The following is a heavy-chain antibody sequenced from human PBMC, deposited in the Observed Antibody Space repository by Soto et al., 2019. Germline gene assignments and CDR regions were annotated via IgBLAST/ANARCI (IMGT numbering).Heavy chain of an antibody. J-gene: IGHJ5*02. Sequence: SETLSLTCTVSGDSISGYYWSWIRQPPGKGLEWIGYIFYSGGANYSPSLKSRVIISVDTSKNQFSLKLSSVTAADTAVYYCARGRITIFGVVIMWFDPWGQGTLVTVSP. V-gene: IGHV4-59*12. CDR1: GDSISGYY. CDR3: ARGRITIFGVVIMWFDP. D-gene: IGHD3-3*01. CDR2: IFYSGGA.